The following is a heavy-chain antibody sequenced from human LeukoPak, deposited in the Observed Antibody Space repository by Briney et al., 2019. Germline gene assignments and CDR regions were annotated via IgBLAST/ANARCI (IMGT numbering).Heavy chain of an antibody. CDR3: AREGVYGMDV. V-gene: IGHV4-31*03. CDR1: GGSISSGGYY. D-gene: IGHD3-10*01. J-gene: IGHJ6*04. CDR2: IYYSGST. Sequence: SETLSLTCTVPGGSISSGGYYWSWIRQHPGKGLEWIGYIYYSGSTYYNPPLKSRVTISVDTSKNQFSLKLSSVTAADTAVYYCAREGVYGMDVWGKGTTVTVSS.